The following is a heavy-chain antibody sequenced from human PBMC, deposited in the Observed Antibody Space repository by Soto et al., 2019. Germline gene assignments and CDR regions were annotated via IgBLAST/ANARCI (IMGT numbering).Heavy chain of an antibody. D-gene: IGHD4-17*01. CDR3: ARDLNYGLFDY. CDR2: ISSSSSTI. CDR1: GFTFSSYS. Sequence: EVQLVESGGGLVQPGGSLRLSCAASGFTFSSYSMKWVRQAPGKGLEWVSYISSSSSTIYYADSVKGRFTISRDNAKNSLYLQMNSVRAEDSALYYGARDLNYGLFDYWGQRTLVNVSS. V-gene: IGHV3-48*01. J-gene: IGHJ4*02.